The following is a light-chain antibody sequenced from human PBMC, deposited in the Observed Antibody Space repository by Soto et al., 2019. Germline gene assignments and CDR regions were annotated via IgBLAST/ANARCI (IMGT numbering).Light chain of an antibody. Sequence: ELVWTQSTGTLCLSPGGRAPRSCRASQSVSNSYLAWYQQKPGQATRLLISDASSRATGIPDRFSGSGSGTDFTITISRLEPEDFALYYCQQYGSSPITVGQGTRLEIK. J-gene: IGKJ5*01. CDR3: QQYGSSPIT. CDR1: QSVSNSY. V-gene: IGKV3-20*01. CDR2: DAS.